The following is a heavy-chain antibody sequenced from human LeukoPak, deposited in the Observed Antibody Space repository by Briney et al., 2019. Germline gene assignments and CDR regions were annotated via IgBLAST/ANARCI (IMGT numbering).Heavy chain of an antibody. CDR3: ARAIQEDYYYYYYMDV. CDR1: GGSISSYY. CDR2: IYYSGST. V-gene: IGHV4-59*12. J-gene: IGHJ6*03. Sequence: PSETLSLTCTVSGGSISSYYWSWIRQPPGKGLEWIGYIYYSGSTNYNPSLKSRVTISVDTSKNQFSLKLSSVTAADTAVYYCARAIQEDYYYYYYMDVWGKGTTVTISS. D-gene: IGHD3-3*01.